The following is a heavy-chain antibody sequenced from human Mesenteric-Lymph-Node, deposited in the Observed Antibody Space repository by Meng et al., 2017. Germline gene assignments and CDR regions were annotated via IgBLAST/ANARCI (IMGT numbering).Heavy chain of an antibody. V-gene: IGHV3-11*04. CDR3: ARDRTGENYFDY. J-gene: IGHJ4*02. Sequence: GESLKISCAASGFTFSDYYMSWIRQAPGKGLEWVSYISSSGSTIYYADSVKGRFTISRDNAKNSLYLQMNSLRAEDTAVYYCARDRTGENYFDYWGQGTLVTVSS. CDR2: ISSSGSTI. CDR1: GFTFSDYY. D-gene: IGHD7-27*01.